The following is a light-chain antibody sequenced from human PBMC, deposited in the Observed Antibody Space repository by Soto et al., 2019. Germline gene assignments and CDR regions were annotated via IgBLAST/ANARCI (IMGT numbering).Light chain of an antibody. CDR3: AAWDDSLKVVV. CDR1: RPNIGSNT. CDR2: SND. V-gene: IGLV1-44*01. Sequence: QSVLTQPPSASGTPGQRVTMSCSGSRPNIGSNTVNWYQQFPGTAPKVLIYSNDQRPSGVPDRFSGSKSDTSASLAISGLQSEDEAVYYCAAWDDSLKVVVFGGGTKLTVL. J-gene: IGLJ2*01.